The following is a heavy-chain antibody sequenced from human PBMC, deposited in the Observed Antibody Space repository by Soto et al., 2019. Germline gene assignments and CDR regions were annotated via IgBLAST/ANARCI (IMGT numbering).Heavy chain of an antibody. V-gene: IGHV3-53*02. D-gene: IGHD6-6*01. CDR1: GLTVSRTQ. Sequence: EVQLVETGGGLIQPGGSLRHSCAASGLTVSRTQMAWVRQVPGKGLQWVSVIYSAGSTYYANAVKGRFTISRDISENKIYLDLSRVTGDDTAIYYCARAREPEYSSSIFFDYWGRGILVTVSS. CDR2: IYSAGST. J-gene: IGHJ4*02. CDR3: ARAREPEYSSSIFFDY.